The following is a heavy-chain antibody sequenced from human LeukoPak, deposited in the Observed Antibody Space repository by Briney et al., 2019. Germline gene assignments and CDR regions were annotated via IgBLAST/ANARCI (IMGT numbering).Heavy chain of an antibody. V-gene: IGHV3-23*01. CDR2: INANSGTT. CDR1: GFAFSVYA. CDR3: AKPISGGLAVTADWFHP. Sequence: GGSLRLSCTASGFAFSVYAMSWLRQPPGKGLEWVSTINANSGTTSYAASVRGRFTISRDNSKSTLYLQLNTLRADDTATYYCAKPISGGLAVTADWFHPWGQGTLVVVSS. J-gene: IGHJ5*01. D-gene: IGHD6-19*01.